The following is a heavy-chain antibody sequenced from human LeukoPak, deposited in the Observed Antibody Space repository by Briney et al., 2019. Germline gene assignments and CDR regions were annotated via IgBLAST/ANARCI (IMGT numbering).Heavy chain of an antibody. D-gene: IGHD6-13*01. Sequence: PGGSLRLSCAASGFTFSSYWMHWVRQAPGKGLVWVSRINTDGSSTSYADSVKGRFTISRDNAKNTLYLQMNSLRAEDTAVYYCARESGIAAALDLWGQGTLVTVPS. CDR1: GFTFSSYW. J-gene: IGHJ5*02. V-gene: IGHV3-74*01. CDR3: ARESGIAAALDL. CDR2: INTDGSST.